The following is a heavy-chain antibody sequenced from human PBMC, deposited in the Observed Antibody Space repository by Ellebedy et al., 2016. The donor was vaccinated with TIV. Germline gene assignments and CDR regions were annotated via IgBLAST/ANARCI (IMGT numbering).Heavy chain of an antibody. CDR1: GGSISSGGYY. CDR3: ASYGAFAFDI. D-gene: IGHD4-17*01. Sequence: SETLSLTCTVSGGSISSGGYYWSWIRQPPGKGLEWIGYIYYSGSTNYNPSLKSRVTISVDTSKNQFSLKLSSVTAADTAVYYCASYGAFAFDIWGQGTMVTVSS. V-gene: IGHV4-61*08. CDR2: IYYSGST. J-gene: IGHJ3*02.